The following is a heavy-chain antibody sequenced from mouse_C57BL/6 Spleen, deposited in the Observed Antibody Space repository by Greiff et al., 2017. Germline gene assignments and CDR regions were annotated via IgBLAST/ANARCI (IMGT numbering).Heavy chain of an antibody. CDR2: INPNNGGT. CDR3: AREDMAYGDYYAMDY. Sequence: EVQLQQSGPELVKPGASVKIPCKASGYTFTDYNMDWVKQSHGKSLEWIGDINPNNGGTIYNQKFKGKATLTVDKSSSQAYMELRSLTSEDTAVYDCAREDMAYGDYYAMDYWGQGTSVTVSS. CDR1: GYTFTDYN. D-gene: IGHD1-1*02. V-gene: IGHV1-18*01. J-gene: IGHJ4*01.